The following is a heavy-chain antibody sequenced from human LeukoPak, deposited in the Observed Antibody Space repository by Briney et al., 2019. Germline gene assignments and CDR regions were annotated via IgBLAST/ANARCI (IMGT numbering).Heavy chain of an antibody. J-gene: IGHJ1*01. CDR3: ANGRSSWPIHEYFHH. Sequence: PGGSLRLSCAASGFSFSSYAASWVRQAPGKGLEWVSVITGNGNTAYYADSVRGRFTVSRDNSKNTVFLQMNGLRAEDTAVYYCANGRSSWPIHEYFHHWGQGTLVTVSS. CDR1: GFSFSSYA. CDR2: ITGNGNTA. D-gene: IGHD6-13*01. V-gene: IGHV3-23*01.